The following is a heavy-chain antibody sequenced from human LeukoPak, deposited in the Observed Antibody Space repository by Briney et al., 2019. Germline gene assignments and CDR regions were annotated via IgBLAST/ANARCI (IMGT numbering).Heavy chain of an antibody. CDR1: GYTFTSYD. J-gene: IGHJ5*02. CDR2: MNPNSGNT. D-gene: IGHD3-22*01. Sequence: ASVKVSCKASGYTFTSYDINWVRQATGQGLEWMGWMNPNSGNTGYAQKFQGRATMTRNTSISTAYMELSSLRSEDTAVYYCARGRGREFYYDSSGYYSDNNWFDPWGQGTLVTVSS. CDR3: ARGRGREFYYDSSGYYSDNNWFDP. V-gene: IGHV1-8*01.